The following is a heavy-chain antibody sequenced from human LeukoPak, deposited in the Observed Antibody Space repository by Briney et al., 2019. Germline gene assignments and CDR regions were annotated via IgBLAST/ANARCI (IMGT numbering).Heavy chain of an antibody. V-gene: IGHV4-34*01. CDR3: ARGVRYCSSTSCREYFQY. CDR1: GGSFSGYS. Sequence: SETLSLTCAVYGGSFSGYSWSWIRQPPGQGLEWIGEINHSGSINHSGSTNYNPSLKSRVTISVDTSRNQFSLKLSSVTAADTAMYYCARGVRYCSSTSCREYFQYWGQGTLVPVSP. CDR2: INHSGSINHSGST. J-gene: IGHJ1*01. D-gene: IGHD2-2*01.